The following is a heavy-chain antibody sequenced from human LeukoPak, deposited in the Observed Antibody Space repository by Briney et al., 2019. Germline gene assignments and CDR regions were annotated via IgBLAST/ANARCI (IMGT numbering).Heavy chain of an antibody. V-gene: IGHV1-2*02. CDR2: INPNSGGT. CDR1: GYTFTGYY. CDR3: AREWASIAAAGTINWFDP. J-gene: IGHJ5*02. Sequence: VKVSCKASGYTFTGYYMHWVRQAPGQGLEWMGWINPNSGGTNYAQKFQGRVTMTRDTSISTVYMELSRLRSDDTAVYYCAREWASIAAAGTINWFDPWGQGTLVTVSS. D-gene: IGHD6-13*01.